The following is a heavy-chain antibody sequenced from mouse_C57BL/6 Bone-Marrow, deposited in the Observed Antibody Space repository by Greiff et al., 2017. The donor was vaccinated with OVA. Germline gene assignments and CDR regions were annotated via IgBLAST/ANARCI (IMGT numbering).Heavy chain of an antibody. CDR1: GFTFSSYG. D-gene: IGHD1-1*01. V-gene: IGHV5-6*02. J-gene: IGHJ3*01. CDR3: ARPHYYGSSYGFAY. Sequence: DVMLVESGGDLVKPGGSLKLSCAASGFTFSSYGMSWVRQTPDKRLEWVATISSGGSYTYYPDSVKVRFTISRDNAKNTLYLQMSSLKSEDTAMYYCARPHYYGSSYGFAYWGQGTLVTVSA. CDR2: ISSGGSYT.